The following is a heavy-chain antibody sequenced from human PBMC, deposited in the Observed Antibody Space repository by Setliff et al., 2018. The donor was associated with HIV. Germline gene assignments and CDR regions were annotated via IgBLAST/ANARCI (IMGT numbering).Heavy chain of an antibody. CDR1: GYTFKNYG. CDR3: ARDSGMAVVGTWRRLDP. J-gene: IGHJ5*02. CDR2: ISAYNGNT. V-gene: IGHV1-18*01. Sequence: ASVKVSCKASGYTFKNYGISWVRQAPGQGLEWMGWISAYNGNTNYAQKLQGRVTMTTDTSTSTAYMELRSLRSDDTAVYYCARDSGMAVVGTWRRLDPWGQGTLVTVS. D-gene: IGHD6-19*01.